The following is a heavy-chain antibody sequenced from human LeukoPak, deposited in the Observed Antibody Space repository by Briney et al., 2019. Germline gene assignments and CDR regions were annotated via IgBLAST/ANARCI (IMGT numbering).Heavy chain of an antibody. V-gene: IGHV3-7*01. CDR2: INQDASEI. CDR1: GFTFSTYW. Sequence: GGSLRLSCAASGFTFSTYWMNWDRQAPGKGLEWVGNINQDASEIIYVDSVRGRFTISRDNAKNSLHLQMNSLRAEDTAVYYCATDRDNSDWQKRFDSWGQGTLVTVSS. J-gene: IGHJ4*02. D-gene: IGHD2-21*02. CDR3: ATDRDNSDWQKRFDS.